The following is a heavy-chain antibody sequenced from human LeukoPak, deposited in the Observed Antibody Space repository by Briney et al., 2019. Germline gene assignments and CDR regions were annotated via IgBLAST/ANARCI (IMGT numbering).Heavy chain of an antibody. D-gene: IGHD2-15*01. CDR2: ISYDGSNK. Sequence: GRSLRLSCAASGFTFSSYAMHWVRQAPGKGLEWVAVISYDGSNKYYADSVKGRFTISRDNSKNTLYLQMNSLRAEDTAVYYCARDGYCSGGSCYLDYWGQGTLVTVSS. V-gene: IGHV3-30*04. CDR3: ARDGYCSGGSCYLDY. CDR1: GFTFSSYA. J-gene: IGHJ4*02.